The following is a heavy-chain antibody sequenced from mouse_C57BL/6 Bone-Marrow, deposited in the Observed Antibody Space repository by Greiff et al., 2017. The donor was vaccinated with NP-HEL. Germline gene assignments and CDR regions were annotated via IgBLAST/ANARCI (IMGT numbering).Heavy chain of an antibody. CDR1: GYTFTNYW. D-gene: IGHD4-1*01. Sequence: VQLQQSGAELVRPGTSVKMSCKASGYTFTNYWIGWAKQRPGHGLEWIGDIYPGGGYTNYNEKFKGKATLTADKSSSTAYMQFSSLTSEDSAIYYCARLTGTRAMDYWGQGTSVTVSS. J-gene: IGHJ4*01. CDR3: ARLTGTRAMDY. CDR2: IYPGGGYT. V-gene: IGHV1-63*01.